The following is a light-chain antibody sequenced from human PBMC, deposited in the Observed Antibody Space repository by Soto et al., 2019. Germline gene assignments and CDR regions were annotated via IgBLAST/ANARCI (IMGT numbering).Light chain of an antibody. CDR3: SSYTDSSNYG. CDR2: QVT. Sequence: QSALTQPASVSGSPGQSITICCTGTSSDLAIYNYVSWYQQQPGKAPKLMIYQVTNRPSGVSNRFSGSRSGNTASLTISGLQAENEADYYCSSYTDSSNYGFGPGTKGTVL. J-gene: IGLJ1*01. CDR1: SSDLAIYNY. V-gene: IGLV2-14*01.